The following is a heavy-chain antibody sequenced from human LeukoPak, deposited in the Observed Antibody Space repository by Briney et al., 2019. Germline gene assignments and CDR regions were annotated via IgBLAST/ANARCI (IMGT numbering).Heavy chain of an antibody. V-gene: IGHV3-74*03. CDR1: EFTFNNHW. CDR2: FNSDGTNA. CDR3: ATNSRGAYCGGDCYCYWYFDL. Sequence: GGSLRLSCTASEFTFNNHWIHWVRQAPGKGLVWVSRFNSDGTNAAYADSVKGRFTISRDNAKNTVYLQMNSLRAEDTAVYYCATNSRGAYCGGDCYCYWYFDLWGRGTLVTVSS. D-gene: IGHD2-21*02. J-gene: IGHJ2*01.